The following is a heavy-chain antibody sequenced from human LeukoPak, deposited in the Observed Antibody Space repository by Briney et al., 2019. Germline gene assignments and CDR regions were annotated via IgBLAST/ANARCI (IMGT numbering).Heavy chain of an antibody. Sequence: GGSLRLSCAASGFTFSSYSMNWVRQAPGKGLEWVSYISSSSSTIYYADSVKGRFTISRDNAKNSLYLQMNSLRDEDTAVYYCAIQLRIAVAGTKGPGGLRSSHDYWGQGTLVTVSS. J-gene: IGHJ4*02. V-gene: IGHV3-48*02. CDR2: ISSSSSTI. D-gene: IGHD6-19*01. CDR3: AIQLRIAVAGTKGPGGLRSSHDY. CDR1: GFTFSSYS.